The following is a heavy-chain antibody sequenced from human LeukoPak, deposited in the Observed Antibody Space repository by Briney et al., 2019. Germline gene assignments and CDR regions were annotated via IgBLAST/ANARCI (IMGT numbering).Heavy chain of an antibody. CDR1: GFTFSSYA. CDR2: ISGSGGST. Sequence: PGGSLRLSCAASGFTFSSYAMSWVRQAPGKGLEWVSAISGSGGSTYYADSVKGRFTISRANSKNSLYLQMNSLSAEDKAVYYCERDVPLLEGDIVVVPDAENYYYYMDVWGKGTTVTVSS. CDR3: ERDVPLLEGDIVVVPDAENYYYYMDV. V-gene: IGHV3-23*01. D-gene: IGHD2-2*01. J-gene: IGHJ6*03.